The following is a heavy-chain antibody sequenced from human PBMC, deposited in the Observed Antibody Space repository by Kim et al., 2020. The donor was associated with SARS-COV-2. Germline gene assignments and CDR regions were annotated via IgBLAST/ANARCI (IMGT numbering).Heavy chain of an antibody. J-gene: IGHJ4*02. CDR2: INHSGST. CDR1: GGSFSGYY. Sequence: SETLSLTCAVYGGSFSGYYWSWIRQPPGKGLEWIGEINHSGSTNYNPSLKSRVTISVDTSKNQFSLKLSSVTAADTAVYYCARGWAVWFGELSGRTPFDYWGQGTLVTVSS. CDR3: ARGWAVWFGELSGRTPFDY. V-gene: IGHV4-34*01. D-gene: IGHD3-10*01.